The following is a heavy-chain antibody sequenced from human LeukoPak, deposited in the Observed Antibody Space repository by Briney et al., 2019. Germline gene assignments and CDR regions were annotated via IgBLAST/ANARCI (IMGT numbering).Heavy chain of an antibody. D-gene: IGHD3-3*01. Sequence: PSETLSLTCAVYGGSFSGYYWSWIRQPPGKGLEWIGEINHSGSPNHNPSLKSRVTISVDTSKNQFSLKLSSVTAADTAVYYCARGALNYDFWSGYREYYFDYWGQGTLVTVSS. V-gene: IGHV4-34*01. CDR2: INHSGSP. CDR1: GGSFSGYY. J-gene: IGHJ4*02. CDR3: ARGALNYDFWSGYREYYFDY.